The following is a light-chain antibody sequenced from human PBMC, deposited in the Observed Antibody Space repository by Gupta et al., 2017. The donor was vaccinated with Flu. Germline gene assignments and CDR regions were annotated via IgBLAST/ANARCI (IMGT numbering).Light chain of an antibody. J-gene: IGKJ1*01. V-gene: IGKV3-15*01. Sequence: EIVMTQSPATLSVSPGERATLSCRASQSVSNNLAWYQQKPGQAPMLLIYGASTRATGIPARFSGSGSGTEFTLTISSLQSDDLALYYCQQYNDWPPWTFGQGTKVELK. CDR2: GAS. CDR1: QSVSNN. CDR3: QQYNDWPPWT.